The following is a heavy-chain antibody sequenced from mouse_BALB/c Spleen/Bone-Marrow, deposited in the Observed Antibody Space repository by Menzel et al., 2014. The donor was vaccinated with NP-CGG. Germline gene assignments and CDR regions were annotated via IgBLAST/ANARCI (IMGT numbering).Heavy chain of an antibody. CDR1: GFTFSSFG. Sequence: VKVVESGGGLVQPGGSRKLSCAAPGFTFSSFGMHWVRQAPEKGLEWVAYISSGSSTLYYTDTVKGRFTISRDNPKNTLFLQMTSLRSEDTAMYYCARRYYGSSFSYFDYWGQGTTLTVSS. CDR2: ISSGSSTL. D-gene: IGHD1-1*01. V-gene: IGHV5-17*02. J-gene: IGHJ2*01. CDR3: ARRYYGSSFSYFDY.